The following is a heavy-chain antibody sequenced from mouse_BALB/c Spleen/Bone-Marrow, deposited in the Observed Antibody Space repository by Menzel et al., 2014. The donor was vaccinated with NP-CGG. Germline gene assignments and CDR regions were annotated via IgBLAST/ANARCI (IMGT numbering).Heavy chain of an antibody. Sequence: QVQLQQSGAELARPGASVKLSCKASGYTFTDYYINWVKQRTGQGLEWIGEIYPGSGNTYYNGKFKGKATLTADKSSSTAYMQLSSLTSEDSAVYFCARDWDYYAMDYWGQGTSVTVSS. V-gene: IGHV1-77*01. CDR2: IYPGSGNT. CDR3: ARDWDYYAMDY. CDR1: GYTFTDYY. J-gene: IGHJ4*01. D-gene: IGHD4-1*01.